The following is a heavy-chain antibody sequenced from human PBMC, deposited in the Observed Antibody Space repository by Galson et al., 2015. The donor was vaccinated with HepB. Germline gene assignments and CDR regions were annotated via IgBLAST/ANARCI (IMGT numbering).Heavy chain of an antibody. D-gene: IGHD6-13*01. CDR1: GYIFTSYG. J-gene: IGHJ3*02. Sequence: SVKVSCKASGYIFTSYGVSWVRQAPGQGLEWMGRINPNSGGTNYAQKFQGRVTMTRDTSISTAYMELSRLRSDDTAVYYCARPTFVAAAEDNDAFDIWGQGTMVTVSS. CDR3: ARPTFVAAAEDNDAFDI. V-gene: IGHV1-2*06. CDR2: INPNSGGT.